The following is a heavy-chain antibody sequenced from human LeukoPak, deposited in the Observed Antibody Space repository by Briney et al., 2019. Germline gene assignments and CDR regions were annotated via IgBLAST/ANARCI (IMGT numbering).Heavy chain of an antibody. CDR2: ISAYNGNT. V-gene: IGHV1-18*01. CDR1: GYTFTSYC. J-gene: IGHJ3*02. D-gene: IGHD3-22*01. CDR3: ARDLRIVVVITTDAFDI. Sequence: ASVKVSCKASGYTFTSYCISWVRQAPGQGLEWMGWISAYNGNTNYAQKLQGRVTMTTDTSTSTAYMELRSLRSDDTAVYYCARDLRIVVVITTDAFDIWGQGTMVTVSS.